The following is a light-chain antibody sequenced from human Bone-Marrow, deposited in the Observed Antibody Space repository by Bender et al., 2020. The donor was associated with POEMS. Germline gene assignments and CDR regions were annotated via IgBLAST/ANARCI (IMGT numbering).Light chain of an antibody. J-gene: IGLJ3*02. CDR1: SSDVGTYDL. V-gene: IGLV2-23*02. CDR3: CSYAGSGRGL. CDR2: DVT. Sequence: QSALSQPASVSGSPGQSVTISCTGTSSDVGTYDLVSWYQHHPGKAPKVIIYDVTTRPSGVSDRFSGFKSGDTAALTIAGRLADDEVDYFCCSYAGSGRGLFGGGTKLTVL.